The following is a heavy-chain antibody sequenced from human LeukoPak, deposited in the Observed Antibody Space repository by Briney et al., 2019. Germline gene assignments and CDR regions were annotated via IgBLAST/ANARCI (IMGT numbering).Heavy chain of an antibody. Sequence: PGRSLRLSCAAPGFTFSSYGMHWVRQAPGKGLERVAVISYDGSNKYYADSVKGRFAISRDNSKNTLYLQMNSLRAEDTAVYYCAKTTDYYDSSGYPDYWGQGTLVTVSS. V-gene: IGHV3-30*18. CDR3: AKTTDYYDSSGYPDY. D-gene: IGHD3-22*01. CDR2: ISYDGSNK. J-gene: IGHJ4*02. CDR1: GFTFSSYG.